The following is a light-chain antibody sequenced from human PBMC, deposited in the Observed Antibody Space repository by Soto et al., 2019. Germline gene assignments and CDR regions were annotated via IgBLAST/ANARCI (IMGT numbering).Light chain of an antibody. CDR1: QGIRNY. J-gene: IGKJ3*01. V-gene: IGKV1-27*01. CDR2: AAS. CDR3: QKYSSVPI. Sequence: DIQMTQSPTSLSASVGDRVTITCRASQGIRNYVAWYQQKPGKAPKLLIYAASTLHAGVPSRFSGSGSGTDFTITSSGLQDEDVANYSYQKYSSVPIFGPGTKVEIK.